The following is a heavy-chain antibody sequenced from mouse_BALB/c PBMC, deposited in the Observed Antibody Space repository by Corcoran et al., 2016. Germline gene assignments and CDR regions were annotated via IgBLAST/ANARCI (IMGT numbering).Heavy chain of an antibody. CDR2: INPYNGAT. Sequence: EVQLQQSGPERVKPGASVKISCKASGYSFTGYYMHWVKQSHVKSLEWIGRINPYNGATSYNQNFKDKASLTVDKSSSTAYMELHSLTSEDSAVYYCARCPMILYYFDYWGQGTTLTVSS. CDR3: ARCPMILYYFDY. V-gene: IGHV1-26*01. D-gene: IGHD2-3*01. J-gene: IGHJ2*01. CDR1: GYSFTGYY.